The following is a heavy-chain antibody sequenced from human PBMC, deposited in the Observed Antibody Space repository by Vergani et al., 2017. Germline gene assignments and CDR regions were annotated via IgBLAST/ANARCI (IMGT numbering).Heavy chain of an antibody. CDR3: ARRXERWETLLRDDFDV. CDR1: GGSLSGYY. J-gene: IGHJ3*01. Sequence: QVQLQQWGPGLLKPSETLSLTCAVYGGSLSGYYWSWIRLAPGKELEWIGEINHSGTINYNPTLKSPFNVSIDTSRDHFSLKLRSVSAADTAVYFCARRXERWETLLRDDFDVWGQGTFVTVSP. V-gene: IGHV4-34*01. CDR2: INHSGTI. D-gene: IGHD1-26*01.